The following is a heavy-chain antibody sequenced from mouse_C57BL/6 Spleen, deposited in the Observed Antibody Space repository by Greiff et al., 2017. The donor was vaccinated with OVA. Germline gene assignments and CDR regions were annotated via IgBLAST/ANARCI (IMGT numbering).Heavy chain of an antibody. Sequence: DVHLVESGGGLVKPGGSLKLSCAASGFTFSDYGMHWVRQAPEKGLEWVAYISSGSSTIYYADTVKGRFTISRDNAKNTLFLQMTSLRSEDTAMYYCAFSTMITHYYAMDYWGQGTSVTVSS. CDR2: ISSGSSTI. CDR1: GFTFSDYG. V-gene: IGHV5-17*01. J-gene: IGHJ4*01. D-gene: IGHD2-4*01. CDR3: AFSTMITHYYAMDY.